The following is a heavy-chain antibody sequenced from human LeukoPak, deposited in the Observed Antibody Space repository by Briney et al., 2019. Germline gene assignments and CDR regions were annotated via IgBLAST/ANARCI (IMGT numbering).Heavy chain of an antibody. D-gene: IGHD3-10*01. J-gene: IGHJ4*02. CDR1: GGSISSYY. CDR3: ARAGGYYSSGSYLEY. CDR2: IYYRGSA. Sequence: SETLSLTCTVSGGSISSYYWSWIRQPPGKGLEWIGYIYYRGSANYNPSLKSRLTISVDTSKNQLSLKLTSVTAADTAVYYCARAGGYYSSGSYLEYWGQGTLVTVSS. V-gene: IGHV4-59*01.